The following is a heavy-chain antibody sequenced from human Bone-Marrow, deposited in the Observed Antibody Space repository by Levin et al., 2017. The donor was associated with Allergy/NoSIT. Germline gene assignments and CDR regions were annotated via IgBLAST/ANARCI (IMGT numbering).Heavy chain of an antibody. CDR3: ARGGSTTFDY. V-gene: IGHV3-48*01. D-gene: IGHD2-2*01. CDR2: ISSSSSTI. Sequence: GESLKISCAASGFSFSIYSMNWVRQAPGKGLEWVSYISSSSSTIHYADSVKGRFTISRDNAKNSLYLQMNSLRAEDTAVYYCARGGSTTFDYWGQGTLVTVSS. J-gene: IGHJ4*02. CDR1: GFSFSIYS.